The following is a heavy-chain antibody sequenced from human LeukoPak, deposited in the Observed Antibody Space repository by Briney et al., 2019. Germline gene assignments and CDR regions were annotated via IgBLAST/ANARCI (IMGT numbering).Heavy chain of an antibody. CDR3: ARVNTYCSGGSCYYFDY. CDR1: GYTFTSYG. CDR2: ISAYNGNT. J-gene: IGHJ4*02. Sequence: ASMKVSCKASGYTFTSYGISWVRQAPGQGLEWMGWISAYNGNTNYAQKLQGRVTMTTDTSTSTAYMELRSLRSDDTAVYYCARVNTYCSGGSCYYFDYWGQGTLVTVSS. V-gene: IGHV1-18*01. D-gene: IGHD2-15*01.